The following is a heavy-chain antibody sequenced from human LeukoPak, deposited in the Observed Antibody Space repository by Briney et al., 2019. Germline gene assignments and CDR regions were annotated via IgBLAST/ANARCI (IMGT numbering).Heavy chain of an antibody. CDR2: IKPDGSER. V-gene: IGHV3-7*05. CDR3: AGGQQLGY. Sequence: PGGSLRLSCAASGFTFSSVWLSWDRQAPGKGLEWVANIKPDGSERHYVDSVKGRFTISRDNTRNSLYLQMNTLRAEDTAVYYCAGGQQLGYWGQGTLVTVSS. CDR1: GFTFSSVW. D-gene: IGHD6-6*01. J-gene: IGHJ4*02.